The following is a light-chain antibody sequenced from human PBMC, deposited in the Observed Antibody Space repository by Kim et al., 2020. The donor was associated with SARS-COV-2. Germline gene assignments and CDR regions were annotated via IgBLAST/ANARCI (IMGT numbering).Light chain of an antibody. Sequence: PGQTASITCSGDRLGGHFAAWYQRTPGPSPVAVIYQDTKRPSGIPERFSGSNSGNTATLTISGTQPMDEADYYCQAWDSSTANVFGTGTKVTVL. CDR3: QAWDSSTANV. V-gene: IGLV3-1*01. CDR2: QDT. CDR1: RLGGHF. J-gene: IGLJ1*01.